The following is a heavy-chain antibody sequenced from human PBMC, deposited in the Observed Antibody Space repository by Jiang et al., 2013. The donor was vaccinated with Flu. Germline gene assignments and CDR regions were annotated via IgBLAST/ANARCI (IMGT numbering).Heavy chain of an antibody. J-gene: IGHJ3*02. D-gene: IGHD3-22*01. Sequence: SCKGSGYTFTNYWITWVRQMPGKGLEWMGRIDPRSSYTTYSPSFQGHVIISTDTSITTAYLQWSGLKASDTAMYYCARHYPYDSSGYFAFDIWGQGTMVTVSS. V-gene: IGHV5-10-1*01. CDR1: GYTFTNYW. CDR3: ARHYPYDSSGYFAFDI. CDR2: IDPRSSYT.